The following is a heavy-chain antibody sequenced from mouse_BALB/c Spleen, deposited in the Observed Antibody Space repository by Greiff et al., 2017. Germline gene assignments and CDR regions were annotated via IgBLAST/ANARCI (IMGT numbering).Heavy chain of an antibody. J-gene: IGHJ3*01. CDR2: ISSGGST. CDR3: ARDDYGFAY. V-gene: IGHV5-6-5*01. D-gene: IGHD2-4*01. Sequence: DVMLVESGGGLVKPGGSLKLSCAASGFTFSSYAMSWVRQTPEKRLEWVASISSGGSTYYPDSVKGRFTISRDNARNILYLQMSSLRSEDTAMYYCARDDYGFAYWGQGTLVTVSA. CDR1: GFTFSSYA.